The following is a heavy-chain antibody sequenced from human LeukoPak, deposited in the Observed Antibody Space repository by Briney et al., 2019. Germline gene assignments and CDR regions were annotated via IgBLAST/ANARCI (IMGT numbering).Heavy chain of an antibody. CDR2: ITGSGDAT. J-gene: IGHJ4*02. D-gene: IGHD2-2*01. CDR1: GFTFSGYA. V-gene: IGHV3-23*01. CDR3: ARGLGYCTSTTCLLPFDY. Sequence: PGGSLRLSCAASGFTFSGYAMAWVRQTPGKGLEWVSAITGSGDATYYTHSVKGRFTVSRDNSKNTLYLQMNSLRAEDTAMYYCARGLGYCTSTTCLLPFDYWGQGTLVTVSS.